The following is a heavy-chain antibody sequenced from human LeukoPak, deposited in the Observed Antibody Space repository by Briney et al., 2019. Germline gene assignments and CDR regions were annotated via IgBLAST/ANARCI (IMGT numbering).Heavy chain of an antibody. CDR3: ARGGGNQNDFDY. Sequence: SETLSLTCTVSGGSISSYYWSWIRQPPGKGLEWIGYIYYSGSTYYNPSLKSRVTISVDTSKNQFSLKVRSVTAADTAVYYCARGGGNQNDFDYWGQGTLVTVSS. J-gene: IGHJ4*02. CDR2: IYYSGST. D-gene: IGHD4-23*01. V-gene: IGHV4-59*08. CDR1: GGSISSYY.